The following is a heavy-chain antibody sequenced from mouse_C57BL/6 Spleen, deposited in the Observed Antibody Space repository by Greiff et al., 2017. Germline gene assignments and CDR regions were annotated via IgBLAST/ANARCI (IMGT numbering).Heavy chain of an antibody. CDR2: IDPSDSET. Sequence: QVQLQQPGAELVRPGSSVKLSCKASGYTFTSYWMHWVKQRPIQGLEWIGNIDPSDSETHYNQKFKDKATLTVDKSSSTAYMQLSSLTSEDSAVYYCARNYGSSYRFAYWGRGTLVTVSA. J-gene: IGHJ3*01. V-gene: IGHV1-52*01. CDR1: GYTFTSYW. D-gene: IGHD1-1*01. CDR3: ARNYGSSYRFAY.